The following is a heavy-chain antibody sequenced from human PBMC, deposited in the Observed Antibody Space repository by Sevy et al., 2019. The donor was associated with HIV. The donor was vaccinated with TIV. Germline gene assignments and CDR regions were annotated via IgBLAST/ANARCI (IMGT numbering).Heavy chain of an antibody. D-gene: IGHD6-13*01. V-gene: IGHV5-51*01. CDR1: GYSFANNW. Sequence: GESLKISCKGSGYSFANNWIGWVRQMPGKGLEWMGIVYPGDSDTTYSPSFQGQVTISVDKSISTAYLQWNSLKASDTAMYYCARLHVAAAGLYYFDYWGQGTLVTVSS. CDR2: VYPGDSDT. CDR3: ARLHVAAAGLYYFDY. J-gene: IGHJ4*02.